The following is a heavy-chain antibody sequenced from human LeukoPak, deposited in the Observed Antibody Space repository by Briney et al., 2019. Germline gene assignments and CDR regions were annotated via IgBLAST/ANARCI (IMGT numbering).Heavy chain of an antibody. CDR2: ISYDGSNK. Sequence: GGSLRLSCAASGFTFSSYAMHWVRQAPGKGLEWVAVISYDGSNKYYADSVKGRFTISRDNSKNTLYLQMNSLRAEDAAVYYCARGRGLYCGGDCYSVGYWGQGTLVTVSS. J-gene: IGHJ4*02. D-gene: IGHD2-21*02. V-gene: IGHV3-30-3*01. CDR1: GFTFSSYA. CDR3: ARGRGLYCGGDCYSVGY.